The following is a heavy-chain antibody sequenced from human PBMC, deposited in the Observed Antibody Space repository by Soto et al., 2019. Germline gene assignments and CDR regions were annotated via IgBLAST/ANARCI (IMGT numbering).Heavy chain of an antibody. Sequence: QVRLQESAPGLVKSSQTLSLTCSVSGGAINSDYYYWGWVRQPPGKGLEWIGYMYSSGSTYSNPSLNGQFAMSVDTSPNHFSLSLTYVTAEDTAVYFCVRGKYCATVVACHRYFDSWGQGIPVTVSS. CDR3: VRGKYCATVVACHRYFDS. CDR2: MYSSGST. V-gene: IGHV4-30-4*01. D-gene: IGHD2-8*01. J-gene: IGHJ4*02. CDR1: GGAINSDYYY.